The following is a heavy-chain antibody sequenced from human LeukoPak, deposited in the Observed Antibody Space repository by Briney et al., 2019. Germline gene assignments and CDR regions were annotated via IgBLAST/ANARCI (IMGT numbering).Heavy chain of an antibody. CDR2: IYHSGST. V-gene: IGHV4-59*01. D-gene: IGHD6-13*01. J-gene: IGHJ4*02. Sequence: SETLSLTCAVYGGSFSGYYWSWIRQPPGTGLEWIGYIYHSGSTNYNPSLKSRVTISVDTSKNQFSLKLNSVTAADTAVYYCARLAAAGRHFDYWGQGTLVTVSS. CDR1: GGSFSGYY. CDR3: ARLAAAGRHFDY.